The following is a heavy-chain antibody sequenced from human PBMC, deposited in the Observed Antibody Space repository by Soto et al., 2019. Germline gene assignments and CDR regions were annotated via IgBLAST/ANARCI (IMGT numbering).Heavy chain of an antibody. D-gene: IGHD2-2*01. Sequence: SETLSLTCTVSGGSISSSSYYWGWIRQPPGKGLEWIGSIYYSGSTYYNPSLKSRVTISVDTSKNQFSLKLSSVTAADTAVYYCARHGGGYCSSTSCHTYYYYYGMDVWGQGTTVTVSS. V-gene: IGHV4-39*01. CDR3: ARHGGGYCSSTSCHTYYYYYGMDV. CDR2: IYYSGST. CDR1: GGSISSSSYY. J-gene: IGHJ6*02.